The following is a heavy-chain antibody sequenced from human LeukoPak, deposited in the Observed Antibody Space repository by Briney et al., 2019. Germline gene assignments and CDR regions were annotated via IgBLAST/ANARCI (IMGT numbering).Heavy chain of an antibody. D-gene: IGHD2-8*02. J-gene: IGHJ4*02. V-gene: IGHV3-30*02. CDR2: IRYDGSNK. Sequence: GGSLRLSCAASGFTFSNYGMHWVRQAPGKGLEWVAFIRYDGSNKTYADSVRGRFTISRDNSKSTLSLQMNSLRAEDTAIYYCATYRQVLLPFESWGQGTLVTVSS. CDR3: ATYRQVLLPFES. CDR1: GFTFSNYG.